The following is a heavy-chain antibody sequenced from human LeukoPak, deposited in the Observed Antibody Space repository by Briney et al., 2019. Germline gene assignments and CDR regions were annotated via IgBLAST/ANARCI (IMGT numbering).Heavy chain of an antibody. CDR3: ARHVTISGPYDASDI. Sequence: SETLPLTCTVSGDSISSYYWSWIRQPPGKGLEWIGYIYYSGGTDYNPSPKSRVTISVDTSKNQFSLKLRSVTAADTAVYYCARHVTISGPYDASDIWGQGTMVTVSP. V-gene: IGHV4-59*08. D-gene: IGHD5-24*01. J-gene: IGHJ3*02. CDR2: IYYSGGT. CDR1: GDSISSYY.